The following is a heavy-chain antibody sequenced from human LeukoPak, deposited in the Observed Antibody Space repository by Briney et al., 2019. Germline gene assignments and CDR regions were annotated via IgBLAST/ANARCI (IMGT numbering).Heavy chain of an antibody. CDR2: IIPIFGTA. Sequence: LVKVSCKASGGTFSSYAISWVRLAPGQGLEWMGGIIPIFGTANYAQKFQGRVTITADESTSTAYMELSSLRSEDTAVYYRARELIVVVVAATRYYYYYGMDVWGQGTTVTVSS. CDR3: ARELIVVVVAATRYYYYYGMDV. V-gene: IGHV1-69*13. D-gene: IGHD2-15*01. CDR1: GGTFSSYA. J-gene: IGHJ6*02.